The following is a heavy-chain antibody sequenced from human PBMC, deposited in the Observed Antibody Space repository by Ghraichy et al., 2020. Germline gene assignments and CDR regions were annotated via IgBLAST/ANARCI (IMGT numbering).Heavy chain of an antibody. CDR1: GFTFSSYW. J-gene: IGHJ4*02. CDR3: ARGDYYYGSGSYYTPDY. D-gene: IGHD3-10*01. V-gene: IGHV3-7*03. CDR2: IKQDGSEK. Sequence: GGFLRLSCAASGFTFSSYWMSWVRQAPGKGLEWVANIKQDGSEKYYVDSVKGRFTISRDNAKNSLYLQMNSLRAEDTAVYYCARGDYYYGSGSYYTPDYWGQGTLVTVSS.